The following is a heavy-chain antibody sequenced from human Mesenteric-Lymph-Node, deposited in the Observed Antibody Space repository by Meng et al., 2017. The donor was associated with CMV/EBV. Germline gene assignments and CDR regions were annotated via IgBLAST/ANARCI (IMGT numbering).Heavy chain of an antibody. J-gene: IGHJ3*02. CDR2: IKLDGTEK. CDR3: ARHNVYAFDI. CDR1: GFTFNIYW. V-gene: IGHV3-7*01. Sequence: GGSLKISCAASGFTFNIYWMTWVRQAPGKGLEWVANIKLDGTEKYYVDSVKGRFTISRDNAENSLFLQMNSLRAEDTAVYFCARHNVYAFDIWGQGTVVTVSS. D-gene: IGHD1-14*01.